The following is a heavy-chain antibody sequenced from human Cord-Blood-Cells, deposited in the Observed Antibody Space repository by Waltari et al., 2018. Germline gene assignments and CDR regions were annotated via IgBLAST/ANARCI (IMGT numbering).Heavy chain of an antibody. V-gene: IGHV3-7*01. CDR3: ARTNWGLKAFDI. CDR1: GFTFSSYW. D-gene: IGHD7-27*01. Sequence: EVQLVESGGGLVQPGGSLRLSCAASGFTFSSYWMSWVRQAPGKGLGWLANIKQDGSEKYYVESVKGRFTIPRDNAKNPLYLQMNSLRAEDTAVYYCARTNWGLKAFDIWGQGTMVTVSS. CDR2: IKQDGSEK. J-gene: IGHJ3*02.